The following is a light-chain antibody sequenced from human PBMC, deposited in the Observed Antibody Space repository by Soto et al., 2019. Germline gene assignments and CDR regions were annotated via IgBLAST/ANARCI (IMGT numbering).Light chain of an antibody. V-gene: IGKV3-11*01. CDR1: QTVSSS. CDR3: QQRSSWPT. Sequence: EIVLTQSPATLSLSPGERATLSCRASQTVSSSLAWFQQKPGQAPRLLIYDVSVRATGIPARFSGSGSGTDFTLTISSLEPEDFADYYCQQRSSWPTFGGGTKVEIK. CDR2: DVS. J-gene: IGKJ4*01.